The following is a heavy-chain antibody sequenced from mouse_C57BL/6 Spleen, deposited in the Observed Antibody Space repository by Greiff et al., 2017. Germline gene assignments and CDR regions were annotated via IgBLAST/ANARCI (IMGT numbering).Heavy chain of an antibody. V-gene: IGHV1-55*01. D-gene: IGHD2-1*01. Sequence: VQLQQPGAELVMPGASVKLSCKASGYTFTSYWITWVKQRPGQGLEWIGDIYPCSGSTNYNEKFKSKATLTVDTSSSTAYMQLSSLTSEDSAVYYCARSGVYGNYLAWFAYWGQGTLVTVSA. CDR2: IYPCSGST. CDR1: GYTFTSYW. CDR3: ARSGVYGNYLAWFAY. J-gene: IGHJ3*01.